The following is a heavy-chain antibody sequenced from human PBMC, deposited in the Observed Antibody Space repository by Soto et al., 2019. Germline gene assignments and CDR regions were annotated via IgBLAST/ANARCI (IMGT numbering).Heavy chain of an antibody. Sequence: XETLSLTCPVAGVSISSYYWSWIRQPPGKGLEWIGYIYYSGSTNYNPSLKSRVTISVDTSKNQFSLKLSSVTAADTAVYYCARGSGASLRGGYYHYGMDVWGQGTTVTVSS. CDR1: GVSISSYY. J-gene: IGHJ6*02. V-gene: IGHV4-59*01. D-gene: IGHD3-10*01. CDR3: ARGSGASLRGGYYHYGMDV. CDR2: IYYSGST.